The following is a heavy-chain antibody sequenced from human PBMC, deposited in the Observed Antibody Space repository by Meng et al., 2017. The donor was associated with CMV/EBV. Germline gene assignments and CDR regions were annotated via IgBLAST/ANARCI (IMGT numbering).Heavy chain of an antibody. J-gene: IGHJ6*02. CDR2: IIPILGTA. CDR3: ARGVVGVVAATPWTGGLDV. D-gene: IGHD2-15*01. Sequence: SVKVSCKASGGTFSSYAISWVRQAPGQGLEWMGGIIPILGTANYAQKFQGRVTITTDESTSTAYMELSSLRSEDTAVYYCARGVVGVVAATPWTGGLDVWGQGTTVTVSS. V-gene: IGHV1-69*05. CDR1: GGTFSSYA.